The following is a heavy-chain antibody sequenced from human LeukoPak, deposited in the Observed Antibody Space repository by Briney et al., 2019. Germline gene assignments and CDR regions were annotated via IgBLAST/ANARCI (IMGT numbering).Heavy chain of an antibody. J-gene: IGHJ5*02. Sequence: GGSLRLSCAASGFFVSNNYMSWVRQAPGKGLEWVSVIYSGGDTYYADSVKGRFTISRDNAKNLLYLQMNSLRAEDTAVYYCARDSVDGLTGYYNWFDPWGQGTLVIVSS. V-gene: IGHV3-66*01. CDR3: ARDSVDGLTGYYNWFDP. CDR2: IYSGGDT. CDR1: GFFVSNNY. D-gene: IGHD3-9*01.